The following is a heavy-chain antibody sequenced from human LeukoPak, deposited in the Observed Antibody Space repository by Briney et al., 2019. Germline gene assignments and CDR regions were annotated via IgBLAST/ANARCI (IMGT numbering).Heavy chain of an antibody. CDR2: ISSSTNYI. Sequence: GGSLRLSCAASGFTFSSYSMNWVRQAPGKGLEWVSSISSSTNYIYYADSVKGRFTISRDDAKNSLYLQMNGLRAEDTAVYYCARGPREGYCTSTSCYRVFDYWGQGTLVTVSS. CDR1: GFTFSSYS. V-gene: IGHV3-21*01. D-gene: IGHD2-2*02. CDR3: ARGPREGYCTSTSCYRVFDY. J-gene: IGHJ4*02.